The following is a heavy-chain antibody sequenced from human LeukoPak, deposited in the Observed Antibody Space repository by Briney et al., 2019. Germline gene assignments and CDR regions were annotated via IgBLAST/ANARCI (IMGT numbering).Heavy chain of an antibody. CDR2: ISGSGGST. J-gene: IGHJ4*02. D-gene: IGHD3-9*01. CDR3: AKAEGYDILTGLDY. Sequence: PGGSLRLSCAASVFTFSSYAMSWVRQAPGKGLEWVSAISGSGGSTYYADSVKGRFTISRDNSKNTLYLQMNSLRTEDTAVYYCAKAEGYDILTGLDYWGQGTLVTVSS. V-gene: IGHV3-23*01. CDR1: VFTFSSYA.